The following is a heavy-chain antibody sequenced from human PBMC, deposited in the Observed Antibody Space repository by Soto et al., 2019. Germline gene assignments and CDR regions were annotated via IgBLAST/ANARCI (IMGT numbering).Heavy chain of an antibody. D-gene: IGHD2-2*01. V-gene: IGHV4-31*03. CDR2: LYYNGNT. Sequence: QVQLQESGPGLGKPSQTLSLTCTVSGGSISSGDYYWSWIRQLPGEDLEGIAYLYYNGNTYYTPSLKSRATISLDTSRNQFFLNLNSVTAADTAVYYCARDVGSSHGPGHPHYFDYWGQGTLVTVSS. J-gene: IGHJ4*02. CDR3: ARDVGSSHGPGHPHYFDY. CDR1: GGSISSGDYY.